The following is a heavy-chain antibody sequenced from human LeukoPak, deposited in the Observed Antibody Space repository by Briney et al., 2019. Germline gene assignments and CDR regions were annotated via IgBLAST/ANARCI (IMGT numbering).Heavy chain of an antibody. J-gene: IGHJ6*03. D-gene: IGHD3-10*01. CDR2: INSDGSST. Sequence: GGSLRLSCAASGSTFSSYWMHWVRQAPGKGLVWVSRINSDGSSTRYADSVKGRFTISRDNAKNTLYLQMNSLRAEDTAVYYCASSSMVRGVIVYYYYMDVWGKGITVTVSS. CDR3: ASSSMVRGVIVYYYYMDV. V-gene: IGHV3-74*01. CDR1: GSTFSSYW.